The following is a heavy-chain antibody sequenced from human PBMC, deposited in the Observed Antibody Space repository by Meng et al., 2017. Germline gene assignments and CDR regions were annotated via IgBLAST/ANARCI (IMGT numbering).Heavy chain of an antibody. CDR2: INTNTGNP. CDR3: ARLVAGTFGQLFDP. CDR1: GYTFTSYA. J-gene: IGHJ5*02. Sequence: QVQWWHSGLGLKNPGASVKVSCKASGYTFTSYAMNWVRQAPGQGLEWMGWINTNTGNPTYAQGFTGRFVFSLDTSVSTAYLQISSLKAEDTAVYYCARLVAGTFGQLFDPWGQGTLVTVSS. V-gene: IGHV7-4-1*02. D-gene: IGHD2-15*01.